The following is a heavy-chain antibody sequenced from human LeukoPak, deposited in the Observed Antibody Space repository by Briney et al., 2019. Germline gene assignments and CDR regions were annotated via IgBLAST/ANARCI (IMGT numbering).Heavy chain of an antibody. J-gene: IGHJ6*03. V-gene: IGHV3-23*01. Sequence: GGSLRLSCAASGFTFSSYAMSWIRQAPGKGLEWVSAISGSGGSTYYADSVKGRFTISRDNSKNTLYLQMNSLTAEDTAVYYCAKSTCSSTSCYQGEVYYYYMDVWGKETTVTVSS. D-gene: IGHD2-2*01. CDR3: AKSTCSSTSCYQGEVYYYYMDV. CDR1: GFTFSSYA. CDR2: ISGSGGST.